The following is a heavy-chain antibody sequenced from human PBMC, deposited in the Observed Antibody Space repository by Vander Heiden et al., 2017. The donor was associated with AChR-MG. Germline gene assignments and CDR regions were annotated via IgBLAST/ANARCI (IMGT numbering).Heavy chain of an antibody. CDR3: ARGSEDIVLMVYALDY. V-gene: IGHV1-46*01. CDR2: INPSGGST. D-gene: IGHD2-8*01. Sequence: QVQLVQSGAEVKKPGASVKVSCKASGYTFTSYYMHWVRQAPGQGLEWMGIINPSGGSTSYAQKFQGRVTMTRDTSTSTVYMELSSLRSEDTAVYYCARGSEDIVLMVYALDYWGQGTLVTVSS. CDR1: GYTFTSYY. J-gene: IGHJ4*02.